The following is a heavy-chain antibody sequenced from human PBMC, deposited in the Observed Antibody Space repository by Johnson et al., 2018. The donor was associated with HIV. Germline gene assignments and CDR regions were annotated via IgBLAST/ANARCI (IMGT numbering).Heavy chain of an antibody. CDR1: GFTFSSYG. V-gene: IGHV3-33*05. J-gene: IGHJ3*02. Sequence: VQLVESGGGVVQPGGSLRLSCAASGFTFSSYGMHWVRQAPGKGLEWVAVISYDGSNKYYADSVKGRFTISRDNAKNSLYRQMNSLRAEDTAVYYCARDLRTPGSGWGVDAFDIWGQGTMVTVSS. D-gene: IGHD6-19*01. CDR3: ARDLRTPGSGWGVDAFDI. CDR2: ISYDGSNK.